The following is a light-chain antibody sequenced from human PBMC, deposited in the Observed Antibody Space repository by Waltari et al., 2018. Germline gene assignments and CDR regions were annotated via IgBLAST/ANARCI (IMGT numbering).Light chain of an antibody. CDR1: SSDVGAFNY. CDR3: NSYTTTSARV. V-gene: IGLV2-14*01. CDR2: EVS. J-gene: IGLJ3*02. Sequence: QSALTQPASLSGSPGQSITISCTGTSSDVGAFNYFSWYQQHPGKAPKVIIYEVSNRPSGVSTRFSGSKSGNTASLTISGLQAVDEADYYCNSYTTTSARVFGGGTRLTVL.